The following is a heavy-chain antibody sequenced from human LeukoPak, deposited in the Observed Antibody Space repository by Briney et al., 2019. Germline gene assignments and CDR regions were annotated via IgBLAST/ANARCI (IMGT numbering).Heavy chain of an antibody. J-gene: IGHJ6*02. CDR1: GFTFSGSA. D-gene: IGHD4-17*01. Sequence: GGSLKLSCAAPGFTFSGSAMHWVRQAPGKGLEWVAVIWYDGSNKYYADSVKGRFTISRDNSKNTLYLQMNSLRAEDTAVYYCARDRLETVTTIGYYYGMDVWGQGTTVTVSS. V-gene: IGHV3-33*08. CDR2: IWYDGSNK. CDR3: ARDRLETVTTIGYYYGMDV.